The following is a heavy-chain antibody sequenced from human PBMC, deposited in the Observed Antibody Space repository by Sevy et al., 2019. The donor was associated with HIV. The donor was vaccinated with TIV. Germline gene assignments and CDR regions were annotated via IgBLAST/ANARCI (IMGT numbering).Heavy chain of an antibody. V-gene: IGHV5-51*01. Sequence: GESLKISCKGSGYSFTSYWIGWVRQMPGKGLEWMGIIYPGDSDTRYSPSFQGQVTLSADKSISTAYLQWSSLKASYTAMYYCARLLAVAGSGVDYWGQGTLVTVSS. CDR3: ARLLAVAGSGVDY. CDR1: GYSFTSYW. J-gene: IGHJ4*02. D-gene: IGHD6-19*01. CDR2: IYPGDSDT.